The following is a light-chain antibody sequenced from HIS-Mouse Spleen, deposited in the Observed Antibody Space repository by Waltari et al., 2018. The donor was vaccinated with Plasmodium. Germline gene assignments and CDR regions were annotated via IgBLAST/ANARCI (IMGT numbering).Light chain of an antibody. Sequence: AIRMTQSPSSFSASTGDRVTITCRAGQGISSYLAWYQQKPGKAPKLLTYAVSTLQSGVPARFSGSGSGTDFTLTISCLQSEDFATYYCQQYYSYPLTFGGGTKVEIK. J-gene: IGKJ4*01. CDR1: QGISSY. CDR2: AVS. V-gene: IGKV1-8*01. CDR3: QQYYSYPLT.